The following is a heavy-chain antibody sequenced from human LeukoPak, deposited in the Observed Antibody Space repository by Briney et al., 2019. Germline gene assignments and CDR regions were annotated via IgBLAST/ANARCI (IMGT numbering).Heavy chain of an antibody. CDR1: GGSISSSSYY. CDR3: ARGDSRGYYYFDH. V-gene: IGHV4-39*07. D-gene: IGHD3-22*01. J-gene: IGHJ4*02. CDR2: IYYSGST. Sequence: SETLSLTCTVSGGSISSSSYYWGWIRQPPGKGLEWIGSIYYSGSTYYNPSLKSRVTISVDTSKNQFSLKLSSVTAADTAVYYCARGDSRGYYYFDHWGQGFLVTVSS.